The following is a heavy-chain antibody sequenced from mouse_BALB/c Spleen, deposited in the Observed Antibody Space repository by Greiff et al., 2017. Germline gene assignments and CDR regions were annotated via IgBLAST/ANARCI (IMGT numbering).Heavy chain of an antibody. J-gene: IGHJ4*01. CDR2: IWSGGST. D-gene: IGHD2-10*01. V-gene: IGHV2-2*02. Sequence: QVQLQQSGPGLVQPSQSLSITCTVSGFSLTSYGVHWVRQPPGKGLEWLGVIWSGGSTDYNAAFISRLSISKDNSKSQVFFKMNSLQANDTAIYYCARRTYYGNYDYAMDYWGQGTSVTVSS. CDR3: ARRTYYGNYDYAMDY. CDR1: GFSLTSYG.